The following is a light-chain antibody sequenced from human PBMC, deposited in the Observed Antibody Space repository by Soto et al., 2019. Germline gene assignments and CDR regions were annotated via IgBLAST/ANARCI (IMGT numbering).Light chain of an antibody. CDR1: SSNIGSSY. J-gene: IGLJ3*02. CDR2: RNS. Sequence: QSVVTQPPSASGTPGQRVTISCSGSSSNIGSSYVYWYQQLPGTAPKLLIYRNSQRPSGVPDRFSGSKSGTSASLAISGLRSEDDADYYCSAWDDSLSGPVFGGGTKLTVL. V-gene: IGLV1-47*01. CDR3: SAWDDSLSGPV.